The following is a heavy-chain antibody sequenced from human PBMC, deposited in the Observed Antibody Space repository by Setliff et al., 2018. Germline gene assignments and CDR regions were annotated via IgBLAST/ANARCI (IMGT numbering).Heavy chain of an antibody. V-gene: IGHV3-48*04. Sequence: GGSLRLSCAASGFTFSGYSMNWVRQAPGKGLEWVSYIRSSSHIISDADAVKGRFTRSRDNSKNTLYLQMNSLRAEDTAMYYCAREATWGGYSYGYIDYWGQGTLVTVSS. D-gene: IGHD5-18*01. CDR1: GFTFSGYS. CDR2: IRSSSHII. CDR3: AREATWGGYSYGYIDY. J-gene: IGHJ4*02.